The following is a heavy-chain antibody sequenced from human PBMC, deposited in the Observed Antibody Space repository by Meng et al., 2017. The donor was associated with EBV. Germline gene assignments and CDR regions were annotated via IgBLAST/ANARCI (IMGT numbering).Heavy chain of an antibody. J-gene: IGHJ5*02. V-gene: IGHV4-61*01. CDR1: GGSVSSGSYY. Sequence: PGPVRPSATLPPTCTVAGGSVSSGSYYWSWIRQPPGKGLEWIGYIYYSGSTNYNPSLKSRVTISVDTSKNQFSLKLSSVTAADTAVYYCARGRYYGDYFWFDPWGQGTLVTVSS. CDR2: IYYSGST. D-gene: IGHD4-17*01. CDR3: ARGRYYGDYFWFDP.